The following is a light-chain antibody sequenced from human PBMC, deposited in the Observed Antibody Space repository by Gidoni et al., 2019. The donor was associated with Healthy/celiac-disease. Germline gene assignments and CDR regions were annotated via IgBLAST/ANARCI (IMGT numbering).Light chain of an antibody. CDR1: QSISSY. Sequence: DIQMTKSPSSLSASVGDRVTITCRSSQSISSYLKLYQQKPGKDPKLLLYAASSLQSWVPSRFRVSGSGSDITFTISSLHPEAFATYYCQQSYSTPSITFGQGTRLEIK. J-gene: IGKJ5*01. V-gene: IGKV1-39*01. CDR3: QQSYSTPSIT. CDR2: AAS.